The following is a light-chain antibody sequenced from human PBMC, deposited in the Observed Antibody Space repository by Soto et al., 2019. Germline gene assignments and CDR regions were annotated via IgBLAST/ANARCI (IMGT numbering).Light chain of an antibody. CDR3: LQKYFYPFT. J-gene: IGKJ3*01. CDR2: AAS. CDR1: QGTSND. Sequence: AIQMTQSTSSLSASVGDRVTITCRASQGTSNDPDWFQQKPGKAPKLLIYAASNLQSGVPARFSGSGSGTDFTLTISSLQPEHFATYYCLQKYFYPFTFRPGAKVDI. V-gene: IGKV1-6*01.